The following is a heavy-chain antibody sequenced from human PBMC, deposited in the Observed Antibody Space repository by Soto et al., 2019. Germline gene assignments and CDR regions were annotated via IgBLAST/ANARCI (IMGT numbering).Heavy chain of an antibody. CDR2: INPGDSDT. Sequence: GASLKISCKGSGYNFTNYWIGRVHQMPGKGLEWMGLINPGDSDTRYSPSFQGQVTISADKSISTAYLQWSSLKASDTAMYFCARHEGYYGSPAAGLFDYWGQGTLVTVSS. D-gene: IGHD3-10*01. CDR1: GYNFTNYW. J-gene: IGHJ4*02. V-gene: IGHV5-51*07. CDR3: ARHEGYYGSPAAGLFDY.